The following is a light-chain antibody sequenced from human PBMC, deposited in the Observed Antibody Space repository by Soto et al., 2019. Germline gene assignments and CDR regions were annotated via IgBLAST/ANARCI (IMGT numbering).Light chain of an antibody. CDR2: GAS. CDR1: QSVSSSY. Sequence: EIVLTQSPGTLSLSPGERATLSCIASQSVSSSYLAWDQQKPGQAPRLLIYGASSRATGIPDRISGSGSGTDFTLTISRLEPEDFAVYYCQQYVSSPPWTFGQGTKVEIK. CDR3: QQYVSSPPWT. J-gene: IGKJ1*01. V-gene: IGKV3-20*01.